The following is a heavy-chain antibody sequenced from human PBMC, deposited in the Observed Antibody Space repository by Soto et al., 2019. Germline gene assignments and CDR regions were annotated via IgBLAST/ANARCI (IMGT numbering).Heavy chain of an antibody. CDR2: IIPILGIA. Sequence: ASVKVSCKASGGTFSSYTISWVRQAPGQGLEWMGRIIPILGIANYAQKFQGRVTITADKSTSTAYMELSSLRSEDTAVYYCARDIYCSGGSCYEGGGDYWGQGTLVTVSS. CDR1: GGTFSSYT. CDR3: ARDIYCSGGSCYEGGGDY. D-gene: IGHD2-15*01. J-gene: IGHJ4*02. V-gene: IGHV1-69*04.